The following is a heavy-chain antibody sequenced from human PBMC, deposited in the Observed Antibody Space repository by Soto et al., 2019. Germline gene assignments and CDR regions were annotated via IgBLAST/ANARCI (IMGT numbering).Heavy chain of an antibody. CDR2: IIPIFGTA. CDR3: TTLPCRWSGYGMDV. J-gene: IGHJ6*02. V-gene: IGHV1-69*13. D-gene: IGHD3-3*01. CDR1: GGSFSSYA. Sequence: SVTVSCQAAGGSFSSYAISWVRQAPGQGLEWMGGIIPIFGTANYAQKFQGRVTITADESTSTAYMELSSLRSEDTAVYYCTTLPCRWSGYGMDVWGQGTTVTVSS.